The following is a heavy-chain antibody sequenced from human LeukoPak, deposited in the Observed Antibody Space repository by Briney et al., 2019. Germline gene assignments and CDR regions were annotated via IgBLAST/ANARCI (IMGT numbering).Heavy chain of an antibody. CDR3: AREIVVVPAAILDYYYYYMDV. CDR1: GGSISSGSYY. J-gene: IGHJ6*03. CDR2: IYTSGST. V-gene: IGHV4-61*02. D-gene: IGHD2-2*01. Sequence: SETLSLTCTVSGGSISSGSYYWSWIRQPAGKGLEWIGRIYTSGSTNYNPSLKSRVTISVDTSKNQFSLKLSSVTAADTAVYYCAREIVVVPAAILDYYYYYMDVWGKGTTVTVSS.